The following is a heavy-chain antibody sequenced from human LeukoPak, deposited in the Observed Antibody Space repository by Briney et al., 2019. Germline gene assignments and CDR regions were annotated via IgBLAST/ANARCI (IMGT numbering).Heavy chain of an antibody. J-gene: IGHJ6*03. CDR2: ISDNGGNT. CDR3: AKDSLEAAVRYYYYYYMDV. CDR1: GFTFSIYG. D-gene: IGHD6-13*01. Sequence: PGGSLRLSCAASGFTFSIYGMGWVRQAPGKGLEWVSSISDNGGNTYYADSAKGRFTISRDNSKNTLYLQMNSLRAEDTAVYYCAKDSLEAAVRYYYYYYMDVWGKGTTVTISS. V-gene: IGHV3-23*01.